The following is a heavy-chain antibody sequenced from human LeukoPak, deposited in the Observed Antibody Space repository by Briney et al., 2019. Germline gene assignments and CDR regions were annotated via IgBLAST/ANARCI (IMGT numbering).Heavy chain of an antibody. CDR1: GGSISSNF. D-gene: IGHD2-2*01. J-gene: IGHJ3*02. CDR2: IYYSGTT. Sequence: PSETLSLTCTVSGGSISSNFWSWIRQPPGKGLEWIGYIYYSGTTNYNPSLKSRVTISVDTSKNQFSLKLSSVTAADTAVYYCARRRPAHDAFDIWGQGTLVTVSS. CDR3: ARRRPAHDAFDI. V-gene: IGHV4-59*01.